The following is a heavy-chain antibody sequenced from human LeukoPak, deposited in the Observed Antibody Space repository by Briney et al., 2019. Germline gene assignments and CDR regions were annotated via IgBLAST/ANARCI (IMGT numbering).Heavy chain of an antibody. Sequence: GGSLRLSCAASEFTFSSYWMSWVRQAPGEGLEWVANIKQDGSEKYVDSVKGRFTISRDNAKNSLYLQMNSLRDEDTAVYYCAREHAYYDSSGTALTAEIKYYFDYWGQGTLVTVSS. V-gene: IGHV3-7*01. CDR1: EFTFSSYW. CDR3: AREHAYYDSSGTALTAEIKYYFDY. D-gene: IGHD3-22*01. CDR2: IKQDGSEK. J-gene: IGHJ4*02.